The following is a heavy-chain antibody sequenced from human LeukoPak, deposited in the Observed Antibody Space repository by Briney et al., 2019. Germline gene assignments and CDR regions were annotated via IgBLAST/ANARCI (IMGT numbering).Heavy chain of an antibody. CDR1: GGTFNSYA. CDR2: VIPIFSTT. D-gene: IGHD6-13*01. V-gene: IGHV1-69*05. Sequence: ASVKVSCKASGGTFNSYAISWVRQVPGQGLEWMGAVIPIFSTTNYAQKFQGRVAITTDESTNTAYMELTSLKSEDTAVYYCARAPPKQLLHLYWGQGTLVTVSS. J-gene: IGHJ4*02. CDR3: ARAPPKQLLHLY.